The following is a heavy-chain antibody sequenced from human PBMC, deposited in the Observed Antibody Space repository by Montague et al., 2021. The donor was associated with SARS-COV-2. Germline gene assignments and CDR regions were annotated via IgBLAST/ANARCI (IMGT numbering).Heavy chain of an antibody. CDR1: GFSVSTSGLC. CDR2: IDWDDDT. Sequence: PALVKPTQTPTLTSTFSGFSVSTSGLCVSWIRQPPGKALEWLALIDWDDDTYYSTSLKTRLTISKGTSKNQVVLTMTNMDPVDTGTYYCARIPEYSSGGGPDWYFDLWGRGTLVTVSS. CDR3: ARIPEYSSGGGPDWYFDL. J-gene: IGHJ2*01. D-gene: IGHD6-19*01. V-gene: IGHV2-70*01.